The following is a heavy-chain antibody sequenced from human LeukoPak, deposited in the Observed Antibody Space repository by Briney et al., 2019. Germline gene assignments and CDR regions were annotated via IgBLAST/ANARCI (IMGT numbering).Heavy chain of an antibody. V-gene: IGHV3-23*01. Sequence: GGSLRLSCAASGFTFSSYAMSWVRQAPGKGLEWVSAISGSGGSTYYADSVKGRFTISRDNSKNTLYLQMNSLRAEDTAVYYCAESYRATVTRPWDYWGQGTLVTVSS. J-gene: IGHJ4*02. CDR2: ISGSGGST. CDR1: GFTFSSYA. D-gene: IGHD4-11*01. CDR3: AESYRATVTRPWDY.